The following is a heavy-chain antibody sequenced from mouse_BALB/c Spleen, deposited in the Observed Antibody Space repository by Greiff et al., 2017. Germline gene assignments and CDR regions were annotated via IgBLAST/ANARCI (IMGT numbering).Heavy chain of an antibody. Sequence: EVKLVESGGGLVQPGGSLKLSCAASGFTFSSYGMSWVRQTPDKRLELVATINSNGGSTYYPDSVKGRFTISRDNAKNTLYLQMSSLKSEDTAMYYCARESNWDRYFDVWGAGTTVTVSS. CDR2: INSNGGST. CDR3: ARESNWDRYFDV. V-gene: IGHV5-6-3*01. CDR1: GFTFSSYG. D-gene: IGHD4-1*01. J-gene: IGHJ1*01.